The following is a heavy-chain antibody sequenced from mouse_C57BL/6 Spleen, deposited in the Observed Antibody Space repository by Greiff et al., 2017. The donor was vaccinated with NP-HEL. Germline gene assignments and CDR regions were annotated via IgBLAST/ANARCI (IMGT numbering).Heavy chain of an antibody. Sequence: VQLQQPGTELVKPGASVKLSCKASGYTFTSYWMHWVKQRPGQGLEWIGNINPSNGGTNYNEKFKSKATLTVDKSSSTTYMQLSSLTSEDSAVYYCARGSGYVGAMDYWGQGTSVTVSS. J-gene: IGHJ4*01. V-gene: IGHV1-53*01. CDR2: INPSNGGT. D-gene: IGHD3-2*02. CDR3: ARGSGYVGAMDY. CDR1: GYTFTSYW.